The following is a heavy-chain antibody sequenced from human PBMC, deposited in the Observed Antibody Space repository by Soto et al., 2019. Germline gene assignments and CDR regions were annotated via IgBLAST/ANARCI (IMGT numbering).Heavy chain of an antibody. CDR1: GGSISSSSYY. Sequence: KTSETLSLTCTVSGGSISSSSYYWGWIRQPPGKGLEWIGSIYYSGSTYYNPSLKSRVTISVDTSKNQFSLKLSSVTAADTAVYYCARRTSGWYYYYGMDVWGQGTTVTVSS. CDR2: IYYSGST. V-gene: IGHV4-39*01. D-gene: IGHD6-19*01. J-gene: IGHJ6*02. CDR3: ARRTSGWYYYYGMDV.